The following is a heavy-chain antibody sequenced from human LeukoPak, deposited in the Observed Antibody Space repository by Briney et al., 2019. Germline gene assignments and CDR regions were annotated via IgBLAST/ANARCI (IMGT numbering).Heavy chain of an antibody. V-gene: IGHV3-30*18. CDR1: EFTFSSYG. D-gene: IGHD3-9*01. Sequence: GGSLRLSCAASEFTFSSYGMHWVRQAPGKGLGWVAVISYDGSNKYYADSVKGRFTISRDNSKNTLYLQMNSLRAEDTAVYYCAKVGLRYFDWSNYFDYWGQGTLVTVSS. J-gene: IGHJ4*02. CDR2: ISYDGSNK. CDR3: AKVGLRYFDWSNYFDY.